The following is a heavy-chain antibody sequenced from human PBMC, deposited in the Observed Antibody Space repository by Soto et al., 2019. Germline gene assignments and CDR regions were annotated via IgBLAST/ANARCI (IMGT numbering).Heavy chain of an antibody. CDR2: IYYSGST. CDR1: GGSISSYY. D-gene: IGHD3-22*01. J-gene: IGHJ5*02. CDR3: VSYRFLYDSSGFDP. Sequence: SGTLSLTCTVSGGSISSYYWSWIRHPPGKGLEWIGYIYYSGSTNYNPSLKSRVTISVDTSKNQFSLKLSSVTAADTAVYYCVSYRFLYDSSGFDPWGQGSLV. V-gene: IGHV4-59*01.